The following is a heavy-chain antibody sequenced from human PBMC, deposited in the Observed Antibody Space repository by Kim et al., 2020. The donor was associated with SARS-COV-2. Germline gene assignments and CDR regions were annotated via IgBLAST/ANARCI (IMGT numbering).Heavy chain of an antibody. Sequence: GGSLRLSCAASGFTFSSYAMSWVRQAPGKGLEWVSAISGSGGSTYYADSVKGRFTISRDNSKNTLYLQMNSLRAEDTAVYYCAKARYYYGSGSYYLERPTYYYYYGMDVWGQGTTVTVSS. CDR1: GFTFSSYA. CDR3: AKARYYYGSGSYYLERPTYYYYYGMDV. J-gene: IGHJ6*02. CDR2: ISGSGGST. D-gene: IGHD3-10*01. V-gene: IGHV3-23*01.